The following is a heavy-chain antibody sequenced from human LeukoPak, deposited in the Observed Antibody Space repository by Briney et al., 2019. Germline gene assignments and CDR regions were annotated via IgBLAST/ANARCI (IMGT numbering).Heavy chain of an antibody. CDR1: GFTFSSYG. J-gene: IGHJ3*02. CDR3: AKGGSGSFPNGAFDI. Sequence: GGSLRLSCAASGFTFSSYGMHWVRQAPGKGLEWVAFIRYDGGNKYYADSVKGRFTISRDNSKNTLYLQMNSLRAEDTAVYYCAKGGSGSFPNGAFDIWGQGTMVTVSS. D-gene: IGHD1-26*01. V-gene: IGHV3-30*02. CDR2: IRYDGGNK.